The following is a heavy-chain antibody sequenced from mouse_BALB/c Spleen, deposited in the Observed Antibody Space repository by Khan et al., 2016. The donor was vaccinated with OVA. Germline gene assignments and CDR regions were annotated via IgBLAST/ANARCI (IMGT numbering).Heavy chain of an antibody. CDR2: ISYSGVT. D-gene: IGHD1-1*01. J-gene: IGHJ2*01. CDR3: ARGNYYGYYFDY. Sequence: EVQLQESGPGLVKPSQSLSLTCTVTGYSITSGYAWNWLRQFPGNKLEWMGYISYSGVTSYTPSLKSRISITRDTSKNQFFLQLNSVTTEDTATYYCARGNYYGYYFDYWGQGTTLTVSS. CDR1: GYSITSGYA. V-gene: IGHV3-2*02.